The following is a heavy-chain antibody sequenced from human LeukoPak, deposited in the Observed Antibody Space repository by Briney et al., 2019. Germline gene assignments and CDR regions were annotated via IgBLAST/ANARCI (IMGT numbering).Heavy chain of an antibody. D-gene: IGHD3-22*01. J-gene: IGHJ4*02. CDR2: ITSDGSST. V-gene: IGHV3-74*01. CDR1: GLTFSSYW. Sequence: PGGSLRLSCAASGLTFSSYWMHWVRQAPGKGLVWVSRITSDGSSTTYADSVKGRFTISRDNAKNTLYLQMNSLRAEDTAVYYCASSDSSGYWGQGTLVTVSS. CDR3: ASSDSSGY.